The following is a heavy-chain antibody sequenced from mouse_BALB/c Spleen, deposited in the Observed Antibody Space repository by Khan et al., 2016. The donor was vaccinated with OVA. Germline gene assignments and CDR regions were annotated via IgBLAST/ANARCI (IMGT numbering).Heavy chain of an antibody. Sequence: QVQLQQSGPGLVAPSQSLSITCTISGFSLTNYGVHWVRQPPGKGLEWLVVILSDGSTTYNSALKSSLTISKDNSKSQVFLKMNSLQTDDTAMYFCARQPYYHYNIMDYWGQGTSVTVSS. CDR1: GFSLTNYG. CDR2: ILSDGST. J-gene: IGHJ4*01. D-gene: IGHD2-10*01. V-gene: IGHV2-6-1*01. CDR3: ARQPYYHYNIMDY.